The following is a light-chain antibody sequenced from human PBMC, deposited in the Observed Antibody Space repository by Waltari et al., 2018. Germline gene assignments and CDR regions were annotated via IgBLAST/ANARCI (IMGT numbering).Light chain of an antibody. CDR1: QSVGSNY. V-gene: IGKV3-20*01. J-gene: IGKJ1*01. CDR3: QQYGSSPRT. CDR2: GAS. Sequence: EIVLTQSPGALSLSPGEGATLSCRASQSVGSNYLAWYQQKPCQAPRLLIYGASSRATGIPDRFSGSGSGTDFTLTISRLQPEDCAVYYCQQYGSSPRTFGQGTKVEIK.